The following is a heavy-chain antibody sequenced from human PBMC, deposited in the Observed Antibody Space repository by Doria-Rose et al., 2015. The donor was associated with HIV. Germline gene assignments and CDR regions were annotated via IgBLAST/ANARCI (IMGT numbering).Heavy chain of an antibody. Sequence: TLKESGPVLVKPTETLTLTCTVSGVSLSSPGMGVSWIRRPPGKALEWLANIFSDDERSYRTSLKSRLTISRGTSKSQVVLTMTDMDPVDTATYYCARIKSSRWYHKYYFDFWGQGTLVIVSA. CDR3: ARIKSSRWYHKYYFDF. J-gene: IGHJ4*02. CDR1: GVSLSSPGMG. CDR2: IFSDDER. D-gene: IGHD6-13*01. V-gene: IGHV2-26*01.